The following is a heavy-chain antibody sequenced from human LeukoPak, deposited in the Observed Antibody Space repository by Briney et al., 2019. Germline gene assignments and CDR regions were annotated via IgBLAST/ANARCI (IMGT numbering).Heavy chain of an antibody. D-gene: IGHD3-10*01. CDR2: ISYDGSNK. Sequence: GGSLRLSCAASGFTFSSYAMHWVRQAPGKGLEWVAVISYDGSNKYYADSVKGRFTISRDNSKNTLYLQMNSLRAEDTAVYYCARDERKLDGGSGSYPHFDYWGQGTLVTVSS. J-gene: IGHJ4*02. CDR3: ARDERKLDGGSGSYPHFDY. CDR1: GFTFSSYA. V-gene: IGHV3-30*04.